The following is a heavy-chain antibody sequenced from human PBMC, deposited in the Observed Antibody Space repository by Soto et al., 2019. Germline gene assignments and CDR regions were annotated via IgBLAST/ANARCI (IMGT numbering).Heavy chain of an antibody. D-gene: IGHD2-21*01. Sequence: QLQLVESGGGVVQPGRSLRLSCAASGFTFSNYAMHWVRQAPGKGLEWVAVISYDGTNKYYADSVKGRFTISRDNSKNTLSLQKNSLRTEDTAVYYCARGWADIVVVITGVDCWGQGTLVTVSS. CDR1: GFTFSNYA. V-gene: IGHV3-30-3*01. CDR2: ISYDGTNK. CDR3: ARGWADIVVVITGVDC. J-gene: IGHJ4*02.